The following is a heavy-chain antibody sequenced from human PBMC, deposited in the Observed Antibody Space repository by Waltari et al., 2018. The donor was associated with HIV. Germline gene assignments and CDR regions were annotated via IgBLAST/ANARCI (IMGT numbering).Heavy chain of an antibody. CDR2: ISGSGTTI. D-gene: IGHD2-15*01. CDR3: ARALSVGPSYYFDY. CDR1: VFTFSTYE. V-gene: IGHV3-48*03. J-gene: IGHJ4*02. Sequence: EVQLVESGGGLVQAGESLRLSCSASVFTFSTYELSWVRHAPGKGLDWVSHISGSGTTISYADSVRGRFTIYRDNAKNSLYLQIHSLRAADTAIYYCARALSVGPSYYFDYWGQGTLVSVSS.